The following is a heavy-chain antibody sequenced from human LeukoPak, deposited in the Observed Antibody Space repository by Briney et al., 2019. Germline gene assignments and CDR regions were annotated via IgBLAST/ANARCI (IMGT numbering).Heavy chain of an antibody. Sequence: GGPLRLSCAASGFTFSSYAMSWVRQAPGKGLEWVSAISGSGGSTYYADSVKGRFTISRDNARNSLYLQLNSLRAEDTAVYFCVRDLFDDYSLDYWGQGTLVTVSS. CDR2: ISGSGGST. D-gene: IGHD3-16*01. CDR1: GFTFSSYA. V-gene: IGHV3-23*01. J-gene: IGHJ4*02. CDR3: VRDLFDDYSLDY.